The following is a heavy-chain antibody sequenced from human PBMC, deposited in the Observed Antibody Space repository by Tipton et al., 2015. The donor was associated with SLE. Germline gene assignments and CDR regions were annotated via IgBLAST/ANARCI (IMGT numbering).Heavy chain of an antibody. Sequence: TLSLTCAVYGGSFSGYYWSWIRQPPGKGLEWIGSVYYSGSTYYNPSLKSRVTISVDTSKNQFSLKLSSVTAADTAVYYCARGQGSTDYDFWSGYSHYYYGMDVWGQGTTVTVSS. J-gene: IGHJ6*02. CDR1: GGSFSGYY. D-gene: IGHD3-3*01. CDR2: VYYSGST. V-gene: IGHV4-34*01. CDR3: ARGQGSTDYDFWSGYSHYYYGMDV.